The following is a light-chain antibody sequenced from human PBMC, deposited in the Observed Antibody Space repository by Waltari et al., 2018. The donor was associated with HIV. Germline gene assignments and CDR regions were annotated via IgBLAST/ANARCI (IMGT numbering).Light chain of an antibody. V-gene: IGLV6-57*04. Sequence: NFMLTQPHSMSESPGKTVTISCTRSSGSIANKYVQWYQQRPGSGPVTMIYENGRRPRGVPERFSGSIDSSSNSASLTISGLKTEDEADYYCQSYDSLTVVFGGGTKLTVL. J-gene: IGLJ2*01. CDR2: ENG. CDR3: QSYDSLTVV. CDR1: SGSIANKY.